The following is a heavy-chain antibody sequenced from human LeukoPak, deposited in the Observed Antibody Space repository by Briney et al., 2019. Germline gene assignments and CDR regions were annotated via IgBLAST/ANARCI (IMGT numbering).Heavy chain of an antibody. V-gene: IGHV4-61*08. CDR2: IYYTGST. J-gene: IGHJ4*02. Sequence: PSETLSLTCTVSGASITSGAFYWSWIRQPPGKGLEWIGYIYYTGSTKYNPSLKSPVTMALDTSKNQFSLKVRSVTAADTATYYCASRVMWDHGDYFDYWGQGTLFTVSS. CDR3: ASRVMWDHGDYFDY. CDR1: GASITSGAFY. D-gene: IGHD1-26*01.